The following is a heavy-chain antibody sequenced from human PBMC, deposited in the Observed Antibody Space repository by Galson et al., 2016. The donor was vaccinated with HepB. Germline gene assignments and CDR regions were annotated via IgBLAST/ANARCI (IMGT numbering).Heavy chain of an antibody. J-gene: IGHJ6*02. Sequence: SVKVSCKASGNTFTRNFMHWVRQAPGQGLEWMGIIDPNGGSTTYAQKFQGRVTLTRDTSTNTVYMELSSLRSEDTAVYYCARTFPLIATAPKPYGMDVWGQGTTVTVSS. D-gene: IGHD6-13*01. CDR1: GNTFTRNF. CDR2: IDPNGGST. CDR3: ARTFPLIATAPKPYGMDV. V-gene: IGHV1-46*01.